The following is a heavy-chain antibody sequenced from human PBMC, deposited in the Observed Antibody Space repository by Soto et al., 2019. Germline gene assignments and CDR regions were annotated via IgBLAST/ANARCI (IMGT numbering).Heavy chain of an antibody. CDR1: GGSISSYY. D-gene: IGHD3-10*01. J-gene: IGHJ5*02. CDR2: IYYSGST. CDR3: ARLLWSRGDWFDP. V-gene: IGHV4-59*08. Sequence: SETLSLTCTVSGGSISSYYWSWIRQPPGKGLEWIGYIYYSGSTNYNPSLKGRVTISVDTSKNQFSLKLSSVTAADTAAYYCARLLWSRGDWFDPWGQGTLVTVSS.